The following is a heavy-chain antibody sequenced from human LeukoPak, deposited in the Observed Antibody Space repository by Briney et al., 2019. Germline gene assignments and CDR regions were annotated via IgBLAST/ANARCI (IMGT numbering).Heavy chain of an antibody. CDR1: GYTFTSYY. J-gene: IGHJ4*02. D-gene: IGHD5-18*01. CDR2: INPSGGST. V-gene: IGHV1-46*01. CDR3: ASTPPGSYGYGDFDY. Sequence: EASVKVSCKASGYTFTSYYMHWVRQAPGQGLEWMGIINPSGGSTSYAQKFQGRVTMTRDTSTSTVYMELSSLRSDDTAVYYCASTPPGSYGYGDFDYWGQGTLVTVSS.